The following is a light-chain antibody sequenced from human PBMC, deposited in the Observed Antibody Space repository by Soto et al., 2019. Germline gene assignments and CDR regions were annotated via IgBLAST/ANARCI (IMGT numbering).Light chain of an antibody. J-gene: IGLJ2*01. CDR3: SSYTGSSIYVV. V-gene: IGLV2-14*01. CDR2: DVS. CDR1: SSDVGGYNY. Sequence: QSALTQPASVSGSPGQSITISCTGTSSDVGGYNYVSWYQQHPGKAPKLMIYDVSNRPSGVSNRFSGSKSGNTASLTISGLQAEDEADYYCSSYTGSSIYVVFAGGTKVTVL.